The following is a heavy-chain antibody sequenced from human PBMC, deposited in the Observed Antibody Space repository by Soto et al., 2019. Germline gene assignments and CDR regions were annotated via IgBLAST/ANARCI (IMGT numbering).Heavy chain of an antibody. D-gene: IGHD3-22*01. V-gene: IGHV3-23*01. CDR2: ISGSGGST. Sequence: QPGGSLRLSCAASGFTFSSYAMNWVRQAPGKGLEWVSAISGSGGSTYYADSVKGRFTISRDNSKNTLYLQMNSLRAEDTAVYYCAKDTLFRYDSSGYFDYWGQGTLVTVS. CDR1: GFTFSSYA. CDR3: AKDTLFRYDSSGYFDY. J-gene: IGHJ4*02.